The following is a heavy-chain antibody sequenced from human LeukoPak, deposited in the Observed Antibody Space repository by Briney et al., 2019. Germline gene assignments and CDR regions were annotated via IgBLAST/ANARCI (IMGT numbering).Heavy chain of an antibody. J-gene: IGHJ4*02. CDR2: INPSGGYT. V-gene: IGHV1-46*01. CDR1: GYTFINYY. Sequence: ASVKVSCKASGYTFINYYMHWVRQAPGQRLEWMGIINPSGGYTNYAHKFQGRVTMTRDTSTSTVYMELSSLGSEDTAVYYCARAFPYVCPDYWGQGTLVTVSS. D-gene: IGHD2-21*01. CDR3: ARAFPYVCPDY.